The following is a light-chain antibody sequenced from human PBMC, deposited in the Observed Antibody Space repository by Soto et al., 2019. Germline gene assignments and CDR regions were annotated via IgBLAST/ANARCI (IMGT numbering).Light chain of an antibody. Sequence: QSALTQPPSASGSPGQSVAISCTGTASDFGGYSFVSWYQQHPGKAPKLLIYDVNKRPSGVPDRFSGSKSGNTASLTVSGLQAEDEAEYYCSAHGGTNPYVFGTGTKVTVL. J-gene: IGLJ1*01. CDR3: SAHGGTNPYV. CDR1: ASDFGGYSF. CDR2: DVN. V-gene: IGLV2-8*01.